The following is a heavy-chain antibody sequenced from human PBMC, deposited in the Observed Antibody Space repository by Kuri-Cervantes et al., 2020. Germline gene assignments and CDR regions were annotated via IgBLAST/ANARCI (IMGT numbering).Heavy chain of an antibody. V-gene: IGHV1-18*01. CDR1: GYTFTSYG. J-gene: IGHJ3*02. Sequence: ASVKVSCKASGYTFTSYGISWVRQAPGQGLEWMGWISAYNGNTNYAQKLQGRVTMTTDTSTSTAYMELRSLRSEDTAVYYCARSIDCGGDCYSEAFDIWGQGTMVTVSS. D-gene: IGHD2-21*02. CDR2: ISAYNGNT. CDR3: ARSIDCGGDCYSEAFDI.